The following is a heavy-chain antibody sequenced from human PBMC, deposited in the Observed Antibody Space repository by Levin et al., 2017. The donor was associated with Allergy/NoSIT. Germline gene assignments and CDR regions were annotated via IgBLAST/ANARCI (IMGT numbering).Heavy chain of an antibody. V-gene: IGHV3-30*18. CDR1: GFTFSSYG. Sequence: GESLKISCAAAGFTFSSYGMDWVRQAPGKGLEWVAVISYDGSNKYYADSVKGRLTISRDNSKNTLYLQMNSLRAEDTAVYYCAKHGNYDILTGSPYYYGMDVWGQGTTVTVSS. J-gene: IGHJ6*02. CDR2: ISYDGSNK. CDR3: AKHGNYDILTGSPYYYGMDV. D-gene: IGHD3-9*01.